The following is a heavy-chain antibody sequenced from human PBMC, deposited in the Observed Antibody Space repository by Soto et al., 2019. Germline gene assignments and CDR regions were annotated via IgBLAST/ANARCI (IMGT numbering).Heavy chain of an antibody. V-gene: IGHV1-69*01. Sequence: QVQLVQSGAEVKKPGSSVKVSCKASGGTFSSYAISWVRQAPGQGLEWMGGIIPIFGTANYAQKFQGRVKITADESTSTAYMELSSLRSEDTAVYYCASGIGYCSSTSCPYYYGMDVWGQGTTVTVSS. CDR2: IIPIFGTA. D-gene: IGHD2-2*01. CDR3: ASGIGYCSSTSCPYYYGMDV. J-gene: IGHJ6*02. CDR1: GGTFSSYA.